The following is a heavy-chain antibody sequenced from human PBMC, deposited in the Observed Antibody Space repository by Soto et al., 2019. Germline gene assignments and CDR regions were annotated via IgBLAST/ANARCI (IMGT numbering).Heavy chain of an antibody. J-gene: IGHJ4*02. V-gene: IGHV1-69*10. CDR2: IIPILGIA. CDR1: GDTLSSYA. Sequence: ASVKFSCKASGDTLSSYAISWVRQAPGQGLEWMGGIIPILGIANYAQKFQGRVTITADKSTSTAYMELSSLRSEDTAVYYCASGLGSGSYYVDYWGQGTLVTVSS. CDR3: ASGLGSGSYYVDY. D-gene: IGHD3-10*01.